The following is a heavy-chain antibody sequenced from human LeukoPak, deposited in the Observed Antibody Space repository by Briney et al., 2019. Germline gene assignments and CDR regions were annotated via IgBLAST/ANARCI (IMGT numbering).Heavy chain of an antibody. CDR1: GYSFTSYW. J-gene: IGHJ4*02. Sequence: GESLKISCKGSGYSFTSYWIGWVRQMPGKGLEWMGIIYPGDSDTRYSPSFQGQVTISADKSISTAYLQWSSLKASDTAMYYCARSYYGSGSQHYFDYWGQGTLVTVSS. D-gene: IGHD3-10*01. CDR3: ARSYYGSGSQHYFDY. V-gene: IGHV5-51*01. CDR2: IYPGDSDT.